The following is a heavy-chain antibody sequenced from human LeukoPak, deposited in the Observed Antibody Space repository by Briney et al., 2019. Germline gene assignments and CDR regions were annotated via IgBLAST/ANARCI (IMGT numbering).Heavy chain of an antibody. V-gene: IGHV3-23*01. Sequence: PGGSLRLSCAASGFTFSSYGMSWVRQAPGKGLEWVSAISGSGGSTYYADSVKGRFTISRDNSKNTLYLQMNSLRAEDTAVYYCAKGGKRYTAMADAFDIWGQGTMVAVSS. CDR2: ISGSGGST. CDR1: GFTFSSYG. CDR3: AKGGKRYTAMADAFDI. J-gene: IGHJ3*02. D-gene: IGHD5-18*01.